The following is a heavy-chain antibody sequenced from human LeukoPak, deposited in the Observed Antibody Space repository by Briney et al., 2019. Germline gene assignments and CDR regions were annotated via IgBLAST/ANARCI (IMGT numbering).Heavy chain of an antibody. CDR3: ARAAGFGEPTDY. CDR1: GFTFSSYW. Sequence: PGGSLRLSCAASGFTFSSYWMHWVRHAPGKGLVWVSRINSDGSSTSYADSVKGRFTISRDNAKNTLYLQMNSLRAEDTAVYYCARAAGFGEPTDYWGQGTLVTVSS. V-gene: IGHV3-74*01. J-gene: IGHJ4*02. D-gene: IGHD3-10*01. CDR2: INSDGSST.